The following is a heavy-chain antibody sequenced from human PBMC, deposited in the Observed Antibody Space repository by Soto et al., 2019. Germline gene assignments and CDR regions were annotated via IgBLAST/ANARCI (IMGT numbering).Heavy chain of an antibody. V-gene: IGHV1-18*01. CDR3: TKDNTATSPSRYSFGMDV. CDR2: ISGYNGRT. Sequence: QIAVVQSGPEVKKPGASVKVSCKTSGYSFTGYGISWVRQAPGQGLEWVGWISGYNGRTIYAEKFQGRVTMTTDTSTRTAYMDLRSLRSHDTAVYLCTKDNTATSPSRYSFGMDVWGPGTTVTVPS. CDR1: GYSFTGYG. D-gene: IGHD4-17*01. J-gene: IGHJ6*02.